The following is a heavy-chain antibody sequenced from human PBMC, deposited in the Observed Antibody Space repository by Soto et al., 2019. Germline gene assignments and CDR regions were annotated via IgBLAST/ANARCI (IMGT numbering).Heavy chain of an antibody. CDR3: ARDGYYYDSSGYPSYMTG. J-gene: IGHJ4*02. CDR1: GYTFTSYH. D-gene: IGHD3-22*01. V-gene: IGHV1-46*01. Sequence: ASVKVSCKAAGYTFTSYHMHWVRQAPGQGLEWMGIINPSGGSTSYAQKFQGRVTMTRDTSTSTVYMELSSLRSEDTAVYYCARDGYYYDSSGYPSYMTGWGQGTLVTVSS. CDR2: INPSGGST.